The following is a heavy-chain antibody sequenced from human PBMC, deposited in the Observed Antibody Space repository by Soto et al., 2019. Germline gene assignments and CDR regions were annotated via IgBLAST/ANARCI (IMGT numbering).Heavy chain of an antibody. V-gene: IGHV5-51*01. J-gene: IGHJ3*02. CDR3: ARPITVTTRGDAFDI. D-gene: IGHD4-17*01. CDR2: IYPGDSDT. Sequence: GESLKISCKGSGYSFTSYWIGWVRQMPGKGLEWMGIIYPGDSDTRYSPSFQGQVTISADKSISTAYLQWSSLKASDTAMYYCARPITVTTRGDAFDIWGQGTMVTVSS. CDR1: GYSFTSYW.